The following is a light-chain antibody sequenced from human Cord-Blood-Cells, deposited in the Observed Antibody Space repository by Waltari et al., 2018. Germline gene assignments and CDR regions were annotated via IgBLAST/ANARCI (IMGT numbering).Light chain of an antibody. V-gene: IGLV2-14*03. CDR2: DVS. J-gene: IGLJ3*02. CDR1: SSDVGGYKY. Sequence: QSALTQPASVSGSPGQSITISCTGTSSDVGGYKYVSWYQQHPGKAPNLRIYDVSNRPSGGSNRFSGSKSGNTASLTISGLQADDEADYYCSSYTSSSTWVFGGGTKLTVL. CDR3: SSYTSSSTWV.